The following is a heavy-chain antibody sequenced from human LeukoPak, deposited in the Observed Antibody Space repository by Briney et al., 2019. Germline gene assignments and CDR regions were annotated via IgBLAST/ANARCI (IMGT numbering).Heavy chain of an antibody. J-gene: IGHJ4*02. V-gene: IGHV1-8*01. CDR2: MSPNSGDT. D-gene: IGHD7-27*01. CDR3: ARGPPNWGYDY. CDR1: GYTFTTHD. Sequence: ASVTVSCKASGYTFTTHDINWVRQATGQGLEWLGWMSPNSGDTGYAQKFQGRVTMTSDSSISTAYMELSSLRSEDTAVYYCARGPPNWGYDYWGPGTLVTVTS.